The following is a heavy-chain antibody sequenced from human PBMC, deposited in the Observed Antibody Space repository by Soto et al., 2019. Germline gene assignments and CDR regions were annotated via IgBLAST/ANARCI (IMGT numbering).Heavy chain of an antibody. CDR3: ARGIGDFDY. D-gene: IGHD2-21*01. V-gene: IGHV4-59*01. CDR2: IYYSGST. J-gene: IGHJ4*02. Sequence: SETLSLTCTVSGGSISSYYWSWIRQPPGKGLEWIGYIYYSGSTNYNPSLKSRVTISVDTSKNQFSLKLSLVTAAETAVYYCARGIGDFDYWGQGTLVTVSS. CDR1: GGSISSYY.